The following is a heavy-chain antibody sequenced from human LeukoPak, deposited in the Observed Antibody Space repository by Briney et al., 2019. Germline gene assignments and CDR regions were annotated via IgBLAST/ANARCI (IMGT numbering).Heavy chain of an antibody. D-gene: IGHD6-6*01. CDR1: GFTFSSYA. CDR3: AKEEPPYSSSSGFDY. J-gene: IGHJ4*02. Sequence: QTGGSLRLSCAASGFTFSSYAMHWVRQAPGKGLEWVAVISYDGSNKYYADSVKGRFTISRDNSKNTLYLQMNSLRAEDTAVYYCAKEEPPYSSSSGFDYWGQGTLVTVSS. CDR2: ISYDGSNK. V-gene: IGHV3-30-3*02.